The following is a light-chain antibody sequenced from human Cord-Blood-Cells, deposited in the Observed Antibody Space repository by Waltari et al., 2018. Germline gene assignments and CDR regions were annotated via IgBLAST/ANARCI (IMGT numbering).Light chain of an antibody. J-gene: IGKJ3*01. V-gene: IGKV1-39*01. Sequence: DIQMTQSPSSLSASVGDRVTITCRASQSISSYLNWYQQKPGKAPKLLIYAASSLQSGVPSRFSGSGAGTDFTLTISSLQPGDFATYYCQQSYSTPFTFGPGTKVDIK. CDR3: QQSYSTPFT. CDR2: AAS. CDR1: QSISSY.